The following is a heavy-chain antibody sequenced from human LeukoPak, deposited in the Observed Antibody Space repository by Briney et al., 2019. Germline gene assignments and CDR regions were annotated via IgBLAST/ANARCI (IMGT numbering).Heavy chain of an antibody. CDR1: GFTFSSYS. D-gene: IGHD3-22*01. Sequence: PGGSLRLSCAASGFTFSSYSMNWVRQAPGKGLEWVSSISSSSSYIYYADSVKGRFTISRDNAKNSLYLQMNSLRAEDTAVYYCARGHYDSSGYYFFDYWGQGTLVTVSS. J-gene: IGHJ4*02. V-gene: IGHV3-21*01. CDR3: ARGHYDSSGYYFFDY. CDR2: ISSSSSYI.